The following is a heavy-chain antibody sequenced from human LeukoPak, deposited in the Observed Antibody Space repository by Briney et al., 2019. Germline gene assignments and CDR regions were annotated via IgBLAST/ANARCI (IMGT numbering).Heavy chain of an antibody. CDR2: XNPNSGGT. CDR1: GYTFTGYY. J-gene: IGHJ3*02. Sequence: ASVKVSCKASGYTFTGYYMHWVRQAPGQGLEWMGXXNPNSGGTNYAQKFQGRVTMTRDTSISTAYMELSRLRSDDTAVYYCARDDYGDYNTGNAFDIWGQGTMVTVSS. V-gene: IGHV1-2*02. CDR3: ARDDYGDYNTGNAFDI. D-gene: IGHD4-17*01.